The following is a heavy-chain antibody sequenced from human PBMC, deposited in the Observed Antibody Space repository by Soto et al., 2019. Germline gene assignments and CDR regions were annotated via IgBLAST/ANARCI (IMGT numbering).Heavy chain of an antibody. V-gene: IGHV3-23*01. CDR2: ISGRAVST. CDR3: AKTRGSMIYAISVYGMDV. J-gene: IGHJ6*02. D-gene: IGHD2-8*01. Sequence: EVQLLESGGGFIHPGGSLRLSCAASGFRFSSFAMNWVPQAPGKGLEWVSIISGRAVSTFYADSVKGRLTNSRDNSKSTLYLKINSLRAEDTAVYYCAKTRGSMIYAISVYGMDVWGQGTTVTFSS. CDR1: GFRFSSFA.